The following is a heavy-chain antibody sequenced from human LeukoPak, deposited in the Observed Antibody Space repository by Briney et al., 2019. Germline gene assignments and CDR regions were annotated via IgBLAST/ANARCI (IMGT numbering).Heavy chain of an antibody. CDR1: GYTFTGYY. Sequence: ASVKVSCKASGYTFTGYYMHWVRQAPGQGLEWMGWINPNSGGTNYAQKFQGRVTMTRDTSISTAYMELSRLRSDDTAVYYCARTAVAAIYYFDYWGQGTLVTVSS. J-gene: IGHJ4*02. CDR2: INPNSGGT. CDR3: ARTAVAAIYYFDY. D-gene: IGHD6-19*01. V-gene: IGHV1-2*02.